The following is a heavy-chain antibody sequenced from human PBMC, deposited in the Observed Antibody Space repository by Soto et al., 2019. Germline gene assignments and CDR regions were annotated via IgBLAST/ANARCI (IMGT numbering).Heavy chain of an antibody. CDR1: GFTFSSYG. V-gene: IGHV3-30*18. J-gene: IGHJ4*02. Sequence: GGSLILSCAASGFTFSSYGMHWVRQAPGKGLEWVAVISYDGSNKYYADSVKGRFTISRDNSKNTLYLQMNSLRAEDTAVYYCAKDLRQSSGGSYQDYWGQGTLVTVSS. CDR2: ISYDGSNK. CDR3: AKDLRQSSGGSYQDY. D-gene: IGHD2-15*01.